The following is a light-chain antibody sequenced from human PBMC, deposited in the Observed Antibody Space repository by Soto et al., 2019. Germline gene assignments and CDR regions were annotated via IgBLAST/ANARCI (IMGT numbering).Light chain of an antibody. CDR3: SSYAGSNTDYV. V-gene: IGLV2-8*01. CDR2: EVS. Sequence: QSARTQPPSASGSPGQSVTISCTGTSSDVGGYNYVSWYQQHPGKAPKLMIYEVSKRPSGVPDRFSGSKSGNTASLTVSGLQAEDEADYYCSSYAGSNTDYVFGTGTKVTVL. CDR1: SSDVGGYNY. J-gene: IGLJ1*01.